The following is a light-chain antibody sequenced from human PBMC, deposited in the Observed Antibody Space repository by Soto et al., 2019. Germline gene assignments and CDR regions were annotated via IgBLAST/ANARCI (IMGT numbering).Light chain of an antibody. J-gene: IGKJ4*01. CDR3: QQHNDWPLT. CDR2: RIS. Sequence: EIVMTQSPATLSVSPGETATLSCRASQSVNTNLAWYQQKAGQAPRLLIYRISTRATGIPARFSGSGSGTEFTLTSNSLQSEDFAVYYCQQHNDWPLTFGGGTKVEIK. CDR1: QSVNTN. V-gene: IGKV3-15*01.